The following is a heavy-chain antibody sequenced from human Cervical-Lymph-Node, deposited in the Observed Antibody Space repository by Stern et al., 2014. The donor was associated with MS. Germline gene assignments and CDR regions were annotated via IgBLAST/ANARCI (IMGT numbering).Heavy chain of an antibody. Sequence: QLVESGGGLVKPGRSLRLSCSSSGFTFRDYSMSWFRQAPGKGPEWVGFIRSKSFAGTTEYAASVRGRFTISRDDSKSFAYLQMNSLKTEDTAVYYCTSSRAAFWSGYYPDFWGQGTLVTVSS. V-gene: IGHV3-49*05. CDR3: TSSRAAFWSGYYPDF. D-gene: IGHD3-3*01. CDR1: GFTFRDYS. CDR2: IRSKSFAGTT. J-gene: IGHJ4*02.